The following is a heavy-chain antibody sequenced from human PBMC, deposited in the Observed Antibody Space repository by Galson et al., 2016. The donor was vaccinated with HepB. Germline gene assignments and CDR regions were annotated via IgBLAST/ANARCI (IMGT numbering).Heavy chain of an antibody. Sequence: SLRLSCAASEFTFSSYAMSWVRQAPGKGLEWVAADSMDGRRKFYSDSVRGRFAISRDNSNNMLFLQMDSLRPDDTAVYYCAKRHEFCPPVGCSVDYWGQGTLVSVSS. J-gene: IGHJ4*02. V-gene: IGHV3-23*05. D-gene: IGHD3-10*02. CDR3: AKRHEFCPPVGCSVDY. CDR1: EFTFSSYA. CDR2: DSMDGRRK.